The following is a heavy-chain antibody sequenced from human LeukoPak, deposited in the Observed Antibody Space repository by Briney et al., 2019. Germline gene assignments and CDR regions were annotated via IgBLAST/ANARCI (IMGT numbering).Heavy chain of an antibody. Sequence: SETLSLTCTVSGGSISPYYWSWIRQPPGKGLEWIGSIYYTGSTNYNPSLKSRLTISVDTSKNQFSLKLSSVTAADTAVYYCARDMAVAGTGFDPWGQGTLVTVSS. CDR2: IYYTGST. CDR1: GGSISPYY. V-gene: IGHV4-59*01. D-gene: IGHD6-19*01. CDR3: ARDMAVAGTGFDP. J-gene: IGHJ5*02.